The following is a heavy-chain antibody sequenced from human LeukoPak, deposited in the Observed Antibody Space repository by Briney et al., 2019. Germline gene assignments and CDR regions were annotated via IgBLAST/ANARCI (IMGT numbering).Heavy chain of an antibody. J-gene: IGHJ4*02. CDR1: GYTFTKDP. CDR2: INTANGNT. Sequence: ASVKVSCEASGYTFTKDPMHWVRQAPGQRLEWLGWINTANGNTQYSQKFQGRVTIIRDTSAYIGYMDLSGLGSEDTAVYYCATFGGGALDFWGQGTLVTVSS. V-gene: IGHV1-3*04. D-gene: IGHD3-16*01. CDR3: ATFGGGALDF.